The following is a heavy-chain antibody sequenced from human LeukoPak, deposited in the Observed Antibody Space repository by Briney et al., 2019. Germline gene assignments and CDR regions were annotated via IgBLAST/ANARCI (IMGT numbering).Heavy chain of an antibody. D-gene: IGHD6-25*01. CDR1: GFNFRSYA. CDR3: AKEFQYSGLFDY. J-gene: IGHJ4*02. V-gene: IGHV3-23*01. CDR2: ISGSGDIT. Sequence: GGSLRLSCAASGFNFRSYAMSWVRQAPGKGLEWVSDISGSGDITYYAASVKGRFTISRDNSKNTVYLQMNSLRAEDTAVYHCAKEFQYSGLFDYWGQGTLVTVSS.